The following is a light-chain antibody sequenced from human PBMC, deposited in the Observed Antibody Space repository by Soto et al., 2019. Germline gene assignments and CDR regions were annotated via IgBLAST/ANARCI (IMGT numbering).Light chain of an antibody. J-gene: IGKJ4*01. CDR1: QDISSY. Sequence: AIRMTQSPSSFSASTGDRVTITCRASQDISSYLAWYQQQPGKAPKVLIYAASTLQSGVPSRFSGSGSGTDFTLTISGLQSEDFATYYCQQYHTYPPLTSGGGTKVEIK. V-gene: IGKV1-8*01. CDR3: QQYHTYPPLT. CDR2: AAS.